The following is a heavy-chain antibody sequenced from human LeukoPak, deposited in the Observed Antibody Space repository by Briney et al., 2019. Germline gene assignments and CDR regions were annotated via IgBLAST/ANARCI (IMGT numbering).Heavy chain of an antibody. D-gene: IGHD4-17*01. V-gene: IGHV1-69*02. CDR1: GGTFSRYI. CDR2: IIPILGIA. J-gene: IGHJ4*02. CDR3: ASGPTVSSSADASFDY. Sequence: SLKVRCKAAGGTFSRYIISWVRQAPGQGREWVGRIIPILGIANYGKKFKGRVTITAEKSTGTAYMELSSLRSEETAVYYCASGPTVSSSADASFDYWGQGALVTVSS.